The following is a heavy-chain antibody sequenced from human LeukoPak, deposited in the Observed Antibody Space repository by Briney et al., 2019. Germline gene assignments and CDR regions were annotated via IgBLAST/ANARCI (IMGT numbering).Heavy chain of an antibody. CDR1: GGSISSYY. V-gene: IGHV4-4*07. CDR3: AREYCSGGSCYGGSDY. CDR2: IYTSGST. J-gene: IGHJ4*02. Sequence: SETLSLTCTVSGGSISSYYWSWIRQPAGKGLEWIGRIYTSGSTNYNPSLKSRVTMSVDTSKNQFSLKLSSVTAADTAVYYCAREYCSGGSCYGGSDYWGQGTLVTVSS. D-gene: IGHD2-15*01.